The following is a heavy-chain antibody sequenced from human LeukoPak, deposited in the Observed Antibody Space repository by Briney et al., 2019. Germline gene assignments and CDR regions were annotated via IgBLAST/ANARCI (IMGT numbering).Heavy chain of an antibody. Sequence: PSETLSLTCTVSGGSISVYYWSWVRQRPGKGLEWIGYIYNSGSTNYNPSLKSRLTISVDTSKNQFSLKLRSVTAADTAVYYCARDRELGYWGQGTLVTVSS. J-gene: IGHJ4*02. D-gene: IGHD3-10*01. V-gene: IGHV4-59*01. CDR2: IYNSGST. CDR3: ARDRELGY. CDR1: GGSISVYY.